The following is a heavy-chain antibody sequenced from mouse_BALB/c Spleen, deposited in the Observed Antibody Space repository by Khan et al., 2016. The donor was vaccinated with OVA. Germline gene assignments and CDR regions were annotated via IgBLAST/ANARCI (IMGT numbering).Heavy chain of an antibody. D-gene: IGHD1-3*01. CDR1: GYSFITYW. V-gene: IGHV1-7*01. CDR3: ARRGLNGIFVY. J-gene: IGHJ3*01. Sequence: VQLQQSGAELAKPGASLKMSCTASGYSFITYWIHWVKQRPGQGLEWIGYIDPSTGSAEYNQKFTDKATLTADKSSSTAYMQLTSLTSEDSAVYYCARRGLNGIFVYWGQGTLVTVSA. CDR2: IDPSTGSA.